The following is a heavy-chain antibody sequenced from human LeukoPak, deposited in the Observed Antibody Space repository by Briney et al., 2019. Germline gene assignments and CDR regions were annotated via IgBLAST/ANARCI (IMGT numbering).Heavy chain of an antibody. Sequence: GGSLRLSCAASGFTFSSYSMNWVRQAPGKGLEWVSSISSSSYIYYADSVKGRFTISRDNAKNSLYLQMNSLRAEDTAVYYCARDQSGYCSSTTCYGHYWGQGSLVTVSS. J-gene: IGHJ4*02. D-gene: IGHD2-2*03. CDR3: ARDQSGYCSSTTCYGHY. V-gene: IGHV3-21*01. CDR2: ISSSSYI. CDR1: GFTFSSYS.